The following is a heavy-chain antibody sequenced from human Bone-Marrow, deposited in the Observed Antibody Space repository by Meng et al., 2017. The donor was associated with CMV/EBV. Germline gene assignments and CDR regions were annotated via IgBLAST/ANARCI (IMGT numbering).Heavy chain of an antibody. CDR2: MWYDGRNK. CDR3: AKESSSDYYGKHYYYGMDV. J-gene: IGHJ6*02. V-gene: IGHV3-33*06. CDR1: GFTFSSYA. D-gene: IGHD3-22*01. Sequence: GESLNTSCAASGFTFSSYAMHWVRQAPGKGLEWVAVMWYDGRNKYYADSVKGRFTISRDNSKNTLYLQMNRLSAEDTAVYYCAKESSSDYYGKHYYYGMDVWGQGTTVTVSS.